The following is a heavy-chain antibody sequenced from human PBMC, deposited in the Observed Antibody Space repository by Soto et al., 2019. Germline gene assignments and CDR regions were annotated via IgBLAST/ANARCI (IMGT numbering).Heavy chain of an antibody. J-gene: IGHJ4*02. CDR2: VTYDETEK. CDR1: GFTLSGHG. D-gene: IGHD2-15*01. CDR3: AREKNSGYYRTVDF. V-gene: IGHV3-30*03. Sequence: QVQLVASGGGVVQPGTSLSLSCAASGFTLSGHGLHWVRQAPGKGLEWVAVVTYDETEKNYPESVRGRFTITRDTSKNTIYLQMTSLRVEDTAMYYCAREKNSGYYRTVDFWGQGTPVTVSS.